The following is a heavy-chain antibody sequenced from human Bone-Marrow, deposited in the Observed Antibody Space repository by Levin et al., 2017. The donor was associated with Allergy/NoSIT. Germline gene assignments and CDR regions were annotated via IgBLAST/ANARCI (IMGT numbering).Heavy chain of an antibody. V-gene: IGHV3-53*01. Sequence: PGGSLRLSCAASGFTVSSNYMSWVRQAPGKGLEWVSILYANGDTYYADSVRGRFTISRDNSKNMVYLQMNSLRAEDTAVYFCARGVFDPPFHPWGQGILGPGSS. CDR1: GFTVSSNY. CDR2: LYANGDT. J-gene: IGHJ5*02. CDR3: ARGVFDPPFHP.